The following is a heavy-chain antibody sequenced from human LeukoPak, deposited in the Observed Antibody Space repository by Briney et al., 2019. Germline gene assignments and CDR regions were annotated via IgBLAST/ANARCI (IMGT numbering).Heavy chain of an antibody. Sequence: PGGSLRLSCAASGFTFSDYYMSWIRQAPGKGLEWVSYISSSGSTIYYADSVKGRFTISRDNAKNSLYLQMNSLRVEDTAVYYCARDLTLVAAAGRDYYGMDVWGQGTTVTVSS. CDR1: GFTFSDYY. V-gene: IGHV3-11*01. J-gene: IGHJ6*02. D-gene: IGHD6-13*01. CDR3: ARDLTLVAAAGRDYYGMDV. CDR2: ISSSGSTI.